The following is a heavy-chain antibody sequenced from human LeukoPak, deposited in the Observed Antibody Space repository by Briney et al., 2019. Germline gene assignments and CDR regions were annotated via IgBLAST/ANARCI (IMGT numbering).Heavy chain of an antibody. CDR2: IYPGDSDT. CDR1: GYSLTSYW. Sequence: GESLKISCKGSGYSLTSYWIGWVRQMPGKGLEWMGIIYPGDSDTRYSPSFQGQVTISADKSISTAYLQWSSLKASDTAMYYCARRITIFGVGATTNWFDPWGQGTLVTVSS. J-gene: IGHJ5*02. D-gene: IGHD3-3*01. V-gene: IGHV5-51*01. CDR3: ARRITIFGVGATTNWFDP.